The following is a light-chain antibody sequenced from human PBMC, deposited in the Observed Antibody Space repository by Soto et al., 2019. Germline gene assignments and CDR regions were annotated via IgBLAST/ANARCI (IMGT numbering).Light chain of an antibody. V-gene: IGKV1-27*01. Sequence: DIQMTQSPSSLSASVGDRVTITCRASQDISVYLAWYQQKPGKVPKLLIYSASTLQSGVPSRFSGSGSGTDVTLTISSLQPEDVATYYCQKFNTAPLPFGQGTRLEIK. J-gene: IGKJ5*01. CDR3: QKFNTAPLP. CDR1: QDISVY. CDR2: SAS.